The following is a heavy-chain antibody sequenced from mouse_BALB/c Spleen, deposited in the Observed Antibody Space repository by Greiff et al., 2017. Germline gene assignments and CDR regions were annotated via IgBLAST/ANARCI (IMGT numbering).Heavy chain of an antibody. Sequence: QVQLKQSGPGLVAPSQSLSITCTVSGFSLTSYGVHWVRQPPGKGLEWLGVIWAGGSTNYNSALMSRLSISKDNSKSQVFLKMNSLQTDDTAMYYCARIYYGYDDAMDYWGQGTSVTVSS. V-gene: IGHV2-9*02. D-gene: IGHD2-2*01. J-gene: IGHJ4*01. CDR1: GFSLTSYG. CDR2: IWAGGST. CDR3: ARIYYGYDDAMDY.